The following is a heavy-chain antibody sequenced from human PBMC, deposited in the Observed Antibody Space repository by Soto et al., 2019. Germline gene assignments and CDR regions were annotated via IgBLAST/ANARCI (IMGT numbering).Heavy chain of an antibody. CDR2: IYNSGTA. V-gene: IGHV4-31*03. CDR1: GGSISSGGYY. D-gene: IGHD2-8*01. CDR3: ARAGPICTNGVCFSPSLDY. Sequence: SETLSLTCTVSGGSISSGGYYWSWIRQHPGKGLEWIGYIYNSGTAYYNPSLKSRVTISVDTSKNQFSLKLSSVTAADTAVYYCARAGPICTNGVCFSPSLDYWGQGTLVTVS. J-gene: IGHJ4*02.